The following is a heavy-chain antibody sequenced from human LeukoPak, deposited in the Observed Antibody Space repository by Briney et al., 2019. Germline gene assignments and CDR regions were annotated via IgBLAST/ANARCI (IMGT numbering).Heavy chain of an antibody. CDR1: GGSFSGYY. J-gene: IGHJ4*02. V-gene: IGHV4-34*01. CDR2: INHSGST. CDR3: ARDERVYNWNDGLLGY. D-gene: IGHD1-20*01. Sequence: PSETLSLTCAVYGGSFSGYYWSWIRQPPGKGLEWIGEINHSGSTNYNPSLKSRVTISVDTSKNQFSLKLSSVTAADTAVYYCARDERVYNWNDGLLGYWGQGTLVTVSS.